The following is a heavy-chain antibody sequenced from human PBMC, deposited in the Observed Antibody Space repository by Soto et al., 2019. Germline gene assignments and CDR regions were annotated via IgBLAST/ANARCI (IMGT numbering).Heavy chain of an antibody. V-gene: IGHV3-23*01. CDR1: GFTCRGDA. D-gene: IGHD1-20*01. CDR3: ARSEMTYNWND. Sequence: GGSLRLSCAASGFTCRGDAMSWVRQAPGKGLEWVSSISGSGEMTHYADSVKGRFTISRDNAKNTLYLQMESLRAEDTALYYCARSEMTYNWNDWGQGALVTVSS. CDR2: ISGSGEMT. J-gene: IGHJ4*02.